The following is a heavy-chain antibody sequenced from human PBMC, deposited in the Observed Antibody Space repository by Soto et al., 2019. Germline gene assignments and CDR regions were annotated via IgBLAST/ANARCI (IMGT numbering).Heavy chain of an antibody. CDR2: INPNSGGT. CDR1: GYTFTNHG. J-gene: IGHJ6*02. D-gene: IGHD3-22*01. CDR3: ARDTFRNYYDSSGYLYYYYGMDV. V-gene: IGHV1-2*02. Sequence: ASVKVSCKTSGYTFTNHGINWVRQAPGQGLEWMGWINPNSGGTNYAQKFQGRVTMTRDTSISTAYMELSRLRSDDTAVYYCARDTFRNYYDSSGYLYYYYGMDVWGQGTTVTVSS.